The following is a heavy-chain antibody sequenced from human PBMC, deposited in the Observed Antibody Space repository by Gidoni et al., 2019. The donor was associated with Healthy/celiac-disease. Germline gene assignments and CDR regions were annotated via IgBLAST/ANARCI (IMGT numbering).Heavy chain of an antibody. J-gene: IGHJ4*02. D-gene: IGHD5-18*01. Sequence: QVTLKDSRPVLVKLTETLTLTCIVSGFSLSNARMGVSWSRQPQGKALESLAHIFSKYEKSYSTSLKSRLTITKDTSKSRVVLTMTNMDPVDTATKYCARSVENEQLWLDYWGQGTLVTVSS. CDR2: IFSKYEK. V-gene: IGHV2-26*01. CDR1: GFSLSNARMG. CDR3: ARSVENEQLWLDY.